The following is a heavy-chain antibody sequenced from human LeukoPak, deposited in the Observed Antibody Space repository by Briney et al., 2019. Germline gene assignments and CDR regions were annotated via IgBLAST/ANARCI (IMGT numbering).Heavy chain of an antibody. CDR2: IYTSGST. V-gene: IGHV4-4*07. D-gene: IGHD4-17*01. J-gene: IGHJ5*02. CDR3: ARDNVGYGDYGGFDP. Sequence: PSQTLSLTCTVSGGSISSYYCSWVRQPAGKGLEWIGRIYTSGSTNYNPSLKSRFTMSVDTSKNQFSLKLSSVTAADTAVYYCARDNVGYGDYGGFDPWGQGTLVTVSS. CDR1: GGSISSYY.